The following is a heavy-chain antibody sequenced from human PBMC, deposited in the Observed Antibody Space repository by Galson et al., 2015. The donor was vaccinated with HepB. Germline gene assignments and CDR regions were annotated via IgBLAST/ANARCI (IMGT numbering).Heavy chain of an antibody. CDR3: ARPATDASGRYYNADAFDI. CDR1: GFIFSGSA. CDR2: IRSKANKYAT. D-gene: IGHD3-10*01. V-gene: IGHV3-73*01. Sequence: SLRLSCAASGFIFSGSAMHWVRQASGKGLEWVGRIRSKANKYATAYAASVKGRFTVSRDDSNNTAYLQMNGLKTEDTAVYYCARPATDASGRYYNADAFDIWGQGTMVTVSS. J-gene: IGHJ3*02.